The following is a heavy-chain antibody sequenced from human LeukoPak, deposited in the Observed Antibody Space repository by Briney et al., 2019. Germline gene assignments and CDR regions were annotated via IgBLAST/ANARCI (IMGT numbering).Heavy chain of an antibody. CDR2: IYYSGST. Sequence: SETLSLTCTVSGGSISSYYWSWIRQPPGKGLEWIGYIYYSGSTNYNPSLKSRVTISVDTSKNQFSLKLSSVTAADTAVYYCARSSPLGYCSGGSCYSGPKPYYYYYYMDVWGKGTTVTVSS. D-gene: IGHD2-15*01. CDR3: ARSSPLGYCSGGSCYSGPKPYYYYYYMDV. J-gene: IGHJ6*03. V-gene: IGHV4-59*12. CDR1: GGSISSYY.